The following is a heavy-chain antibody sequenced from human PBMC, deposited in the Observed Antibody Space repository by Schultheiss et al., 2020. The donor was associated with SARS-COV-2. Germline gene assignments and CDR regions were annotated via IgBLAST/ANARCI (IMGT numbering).Heavy chain of an antibody. J-gene: IGHJ6*02. D-gene: IGHD1-26*01. CDR1: GYSIRSGYY. CDR3: ARDRWDSYYYYGMDV. Sequence: SETLSLTCNVSGYSIRSGYYWGWIRQPPGKGLEWIGSIYHTGGTNYNPSLKRRVSISIDTSNNHFSLKLSSVTAADTAVYYCARDRWDSYYYYGMDVWGQGTTVTVSS. CDR2: IYHTGGT. V-gene: IGHV4-38-2*02.